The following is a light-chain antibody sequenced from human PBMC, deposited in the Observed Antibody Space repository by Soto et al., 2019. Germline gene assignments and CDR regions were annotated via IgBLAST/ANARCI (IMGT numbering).Light chain of an antibody. CDR2: KAS. V-gene: IGKV1-5*03. CDR1: QSISVW. Sequence: DIQMTQSPSTLSASVGDRVTITCRASQSISVWLACYQQKAGKAPKLLIYKASSLESGVPSRFSGSGSGTEFTLTISSLQPGDFATYYCQQSETYPLTFGQGTRLEI. J-gene: IGKJ5*01. CDR3: QQSETYPLT.